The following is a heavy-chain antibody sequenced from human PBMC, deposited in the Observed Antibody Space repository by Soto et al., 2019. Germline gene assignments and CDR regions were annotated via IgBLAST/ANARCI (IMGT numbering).Heavy chain of an antibody. D-gene: IGHD6-13*01. Sequence: QVQLQESGPGLVKPSQTLSLTCTVSGGSISSGGFYWTWIRHHPGKGLEWIGYIYYSGSTYYNPCLKSRVTISIDTSKKQFSLKLSSVTAADTAVYYCATSGKAGFSSSWVFDYWGQGTLVTASS. CDR1: GGSISSGGFY. J-gene: IGHJ4*02. CDR2: IYYSGST. V-gene: IGHV4-31*03. CDR3: ATSGKAGFSSSWVFDY.